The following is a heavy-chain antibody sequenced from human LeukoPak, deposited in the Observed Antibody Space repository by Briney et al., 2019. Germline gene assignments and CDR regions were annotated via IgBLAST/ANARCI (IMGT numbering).Heavy chain of an antibody. J-gene: IGHJ4*02. D-gene: IGHD3-3*01. CDR2: ISGSGGST. CDR3: ARGGQNFDFWRFDY. CDR1: GFTFNEHA. V-gene: IGHV3-23*01. Sequence: GGSLRLSCAGSGFTFNEHAMSWVRQAPGKGLEWVSSISGSGGSTYYADYVKGRSTISRDNSKNVVYFEMHSLRGEDTAVYFCARGGQNFDFWRFDYWGQGTLVVVSS.